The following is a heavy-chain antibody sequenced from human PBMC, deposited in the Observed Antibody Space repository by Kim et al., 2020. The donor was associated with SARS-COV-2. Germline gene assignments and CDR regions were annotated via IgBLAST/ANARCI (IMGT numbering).Heavy chain of an antibody. CDR3: ARDRTDGSGSRPHYYY. Sequence: LSLPFPFSFLSLLILISYFCFLRQPPGKGLEWLGRNYYSGSTYYNPSLKSRVTISVDTSKNQFSLKLSSVTAAATAVYYCARDRTDGSGSRPHYYY. CDR2: NYYSGST. J-gene: IGHJ6*01. CDR1: FLSLLILISY. D-gene: IGHD3-10*01. V-gene: IGHV4-39*07.